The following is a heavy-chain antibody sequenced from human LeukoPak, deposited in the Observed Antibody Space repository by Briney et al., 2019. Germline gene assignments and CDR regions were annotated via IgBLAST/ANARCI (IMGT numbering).Heavy chain of an antibody. D-gene: IGHD2-15*01. CDR3: AKVDGSCSGGSCPSGNWFDP. CDR2: IYHSGST. V-gene: IGHV4-38-2*02. CDR1: GYSISSGYY. J-gene: IGHJ5*02. Sequence: SETLSLTCTVSGYSISSGYYWDWIRQPPGKGLEWIGSIYHSGSTYYNPSLKSRVTISVDTSKNQFSLKLSSVTAADTAVYYCAKVDGSCSGGSCPSGNWFDPWGQGTLVTVSS.